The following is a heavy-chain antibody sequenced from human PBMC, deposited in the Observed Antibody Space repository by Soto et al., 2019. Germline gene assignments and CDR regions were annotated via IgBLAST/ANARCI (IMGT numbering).Heavy chain of an antibody. Sequence: EVQLVESGGALVRPGGSLSLSCVTSGFIFSQFDMHWVRQPIGKGLEWVSTIGTVGDTYYPASVKGRFTISRDNVKNSLSLQMNSLRVGDTAVYYCVRGQEVAAHFFDSWGQGTLVTVSS. J-gene: IGHJ4*02. V-gene: IGHV3-13*01. CDR3: VRGQEVAAHFFDS. CDR2: IGTVGDT. D-gene: IGHD2-15*01. CDR1: GFIFSQFD.